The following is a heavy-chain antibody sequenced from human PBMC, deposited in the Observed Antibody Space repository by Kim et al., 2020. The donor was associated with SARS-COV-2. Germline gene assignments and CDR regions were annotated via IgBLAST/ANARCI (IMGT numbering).Heavy chain of an antibody. V-gene: IGHV3-11*05. Sequence: GGSLRLSCAASGFNFFDYYMSWIRQAPGKGLEWVSYISSGSTGYTNYADSVKGRFTISRDNAKNSLFLQMNSLRVEDTAVYYCVRDGRWLREADYWGLGTLVTVSS. CDR1: GFNFFDYY. CDR3: VRDGRWLREADY. D-gene: IGHD5-12*01. J-gene: IGHJ4*02. CDR2: ISSGSTGYT.